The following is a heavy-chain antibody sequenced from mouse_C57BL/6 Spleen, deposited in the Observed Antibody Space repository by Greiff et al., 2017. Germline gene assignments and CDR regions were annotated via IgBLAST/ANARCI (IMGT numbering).Heavy chain of an antibody. CDR1: GYSFTGYY. J-gene: IGHJ4*01. V-gene: IGHV1-42*01. D-gene: IGHD2-1*01. CDR3: ARRGAYGNSHYAMDY. CDR2: INPSTGGT. Sequence: VQLQQSGPELVKPGASVKISCKASGYSFTGYYMNWVKQSPEKSLEWIGEINPSTGGTTYNQKFKAKATLTVDKSSSTAYMQLKSLTSEDSAVYYCARRGAYGNSHYAMDYWGQGTSVTVSS.